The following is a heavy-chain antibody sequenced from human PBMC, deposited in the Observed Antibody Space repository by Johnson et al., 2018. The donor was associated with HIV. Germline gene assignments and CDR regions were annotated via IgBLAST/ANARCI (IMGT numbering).Heavy chain of an antibody. CDR1: ALSVSTNY. CDR3: AGPYNWRNDYGAFDI. D-gene: IGHD1-20*01. J-gene: IGHJ3*02. Sequence: VQLVESGGGLAQPGGSLRLSCAASALSVSTNYISWVRQAPGKGLEWISVIYIGGNTYYADSVRGRFTISRDSSKNTVYLQMNSLRAEDTAVYFCAGPYNWRNDYGAFDIWGQGTMVTVSS. CDR2: IYIGGNT. V-gene: IGHV3-53*01.